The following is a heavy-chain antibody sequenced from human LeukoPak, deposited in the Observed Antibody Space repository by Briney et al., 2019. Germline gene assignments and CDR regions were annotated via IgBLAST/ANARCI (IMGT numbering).Heavy chain of an antibody. D-gene: IGHD2-2*01. CDR1: GYTFTRYY. J-gene: IGHJ6*02. CDR3: AREYCSSTSCYAGAYYYYYGMDV. V-gene: IGHV1-46*01. Sequence: ASVKVSCKASGYTFTRYYIHWVRQAPGQGPEWMGIINPNGGSTSYAQKFQGRVTMTRDMSTNTIYMELSSLRSEDTAVYYCAREYCSSTSCYAGAYYYYYGMDVWGQGTTVTVSS. CDR2: INPNGGST.